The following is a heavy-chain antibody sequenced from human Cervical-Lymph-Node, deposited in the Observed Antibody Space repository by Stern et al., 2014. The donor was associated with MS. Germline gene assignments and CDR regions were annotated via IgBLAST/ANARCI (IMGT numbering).Heavy chain of an antibody. J-gene: IGHJ4*02. Sequence: VQLVESGGGVVQPGRSMRLSCAASGFTFSRFPMHWVRQAPGKGLEWLAVISYDATNTYYADSVRGQFTISRDNSRNTLFLQMNNVRIEDTAIYYCASFYDFWSGYASDPTFDFWGQGTLVTVSS. CDR1: GFTFSRFP. D-gene: IGHD3-3*01. CDR3: ASFYDFWSGYASDPTFDF. V-gene: IGHV3-30*04. CDR2: ISYDATNT.